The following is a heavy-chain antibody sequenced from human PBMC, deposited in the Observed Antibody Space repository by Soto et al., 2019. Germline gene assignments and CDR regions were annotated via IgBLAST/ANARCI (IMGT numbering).Heavy chain of an antibody. CDR2: IYYSGST. Sequence: SETLSLTCTVSGGSISSYYWSWIRQPPGKGLEWIGYIYYSGSTNYNPSLKSRVTISGDTSKNQFSRKLSSVTAADTAMYYCARGSYCGSGSYTQTQVIFDHWGQGTLVTVS. V-gene: IGHV4-59*01. CDR1: GGSISSYY. CDR3: ARGSYCGSGSYTQTQVIFDH. D-gene: IGHD3-10*01. J-gene: IGHJ5*02.